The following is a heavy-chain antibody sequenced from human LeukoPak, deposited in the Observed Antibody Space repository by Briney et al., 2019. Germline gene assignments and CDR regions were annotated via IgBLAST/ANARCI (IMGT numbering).Heavy chain of an antibody. V-gene: IGHV3-23*01. D-gene: IGHD4-17*01. CDR3: AKVRLLPTVTTPLYNWFDP. J-gene: IGHJ5*02. CDR1: GFTFSSYA. CDR2: ISGSGGST. Sequence: QPGGSLRLSCAASGFTFSSYAMSWVRQAPGKGLEWVSAISGSGGSTYYADSVKGRFTISRDNSKNTLYLQMNSLRAEDTAVYYCAKVRLLPTVTTPLYNWFDPWGQGTLVTVSS.